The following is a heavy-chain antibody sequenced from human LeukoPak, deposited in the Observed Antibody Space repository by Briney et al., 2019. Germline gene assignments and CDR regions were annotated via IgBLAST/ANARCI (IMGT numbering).Heavy chain of an antibody. Sequence: SETPSLTCAVYGGSFSGYYWSWIRQPPGKGLEWIGEINHSGSTNYNPSLKSRVTISVDTSKNQFSLKLSSVTAADTAVYYCARVGDYGGKRNAFDIWGQGTMVTVSS. CDR3: ARVGDYGGKRNAFDI. D-gene: IGHD4-23*01. CDR2: INHSGST. J-gene: IGHJ3*02. V-gene: IGHV4-34*01. CDR1: GGSFSGYY.